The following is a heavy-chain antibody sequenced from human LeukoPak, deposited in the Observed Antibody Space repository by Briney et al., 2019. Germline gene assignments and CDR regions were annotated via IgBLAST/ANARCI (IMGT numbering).Heavy chain of an antibody. Sequence: SETLSLTCAVYGGSFSGYYWSWIRQPPGKGLEWIGEIHHSGSTNFSPSLKSRLTMSMDTSQNQFSLKLSSVTSADTAVYYCARVLRYTGGYNWFDPWGQGTLVTVSS. CDR3: ARVLRYTGGYNWFDP. CDR1: GGSFSGYY. CDR2: IHHSGST. D-gene: IGHD3-9*01. V-gene: IGHV4-34*01. J-gene: IGHJ5*02.